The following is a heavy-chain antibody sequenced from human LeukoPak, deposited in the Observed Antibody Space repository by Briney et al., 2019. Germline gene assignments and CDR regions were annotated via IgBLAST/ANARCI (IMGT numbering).Heavy chain of an antibody. J-gene: IGHJ5*02. D-gene: IGHD2-2*01. V-gene: IGHV4-30-2*01. CDR3: ARAPCSSTSCSRRNWFDP. Sequence: SQTLSLTCAVSGGSISSGGYSWSWIRQPPGKGLEWIGYIYHSGSTYYNPSLKSRVTISVDRSKNQISLKLSSVTAADTAVYYCARAPCSSTSCSRRNWFDPWGQGTLVTVSS. CDR2: IYHSGST. CDR1: GGSISSGGYS.